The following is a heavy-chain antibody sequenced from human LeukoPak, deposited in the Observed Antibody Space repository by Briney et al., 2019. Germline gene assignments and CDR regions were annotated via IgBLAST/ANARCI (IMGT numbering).Heavy chain of an antibody. J-gene: IGHJ4*02. CDR3: AKGHLGDTYYYDSSGYRRFDY. D-gene: IGHD3-22*01. CDR2: ISYDGSNK. Sequence: GGSLRLSCAASGFTFSSYGMHWVRQAPGKGLEWVAVISYDGSNKYYADSVKGRFTISRDNSKNTLYLQMNSLRAEDTAVYYCAKGHLGDTYYYDSSGYRRFDYWGQGTLVTVSS. CDR1: GFTFSSYG. V-gene: IGHV3-30*18.